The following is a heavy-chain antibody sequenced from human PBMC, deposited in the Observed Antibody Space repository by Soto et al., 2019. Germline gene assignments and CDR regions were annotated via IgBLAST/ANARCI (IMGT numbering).Heavy chain of an antibody. J-gene: IGHJ6*02. V-gene: IGHV3-30-3*01. Sequence: GGSLRLSCAASGFTFSSYAMHWVRQAPGKGLEWVAVISYDGSNKYYADSVKGRFTISRDNSKNTLYLQMNSLRAEDTAVYYRARDSYDFWSGYPHYYYGMDVWGQGTTVTVSS. CDR2: ISYDGSNK. CDR1: GFTFSSYA. D-gene: IGHD3-3*01. CDR3: ARDSYDFWSGYPHYYYGMDV.